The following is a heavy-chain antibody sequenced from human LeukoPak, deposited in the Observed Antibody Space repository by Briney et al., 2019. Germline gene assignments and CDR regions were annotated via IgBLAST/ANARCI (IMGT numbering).Heavy chain of an antibody. J-gene: IGHJ4*02. D-gene: IGHD3-10*01. CDR2: ISKDGSQK. Sequence: GGSLRLSCAASGFTFSSFGMHWVRQAPGKGLEWVATISKDGSQKYYLDSVKGRFTISRDSAKNSMYLQMKSLRAEDTAVYYCARDRMWGVESEHYWGQGTLVTVSS. CDR3: ARDRMWGVESEHY. CDR1: GFTFSSFG. V-gene: IGHV3-7*01.